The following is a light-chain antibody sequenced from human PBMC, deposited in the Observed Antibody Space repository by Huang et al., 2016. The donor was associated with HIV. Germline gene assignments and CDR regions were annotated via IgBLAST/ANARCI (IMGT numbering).Light chain of an antibody. CDR2: TAS. J-gene: IGKJ4*01. V-gene: IGKV1-9*01. Sequence: IQLTQSPSSLSASVGDRVTITCRASQGISTYLAWYQPKPGNVPNLLIYTASTLQTGVPSRFSGSGSGTYFTLSISSLQPEDFATYYCQQLNNYPLTFGGGTKVEIK. CDR3: QQLNNYPLT. CDR1: QGISTY.